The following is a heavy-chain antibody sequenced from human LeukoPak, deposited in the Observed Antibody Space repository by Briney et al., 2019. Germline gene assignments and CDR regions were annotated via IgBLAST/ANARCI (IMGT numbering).Heavy chain of an antibody. Sequence: ASVKVSCKASGYTFTSYYMHWVRQAPGQGLERMGIINPSGGSTSYAQKFQGRVTMTRDTSTSTVYMELSSLRSEDTAVYYCARDGGSDAFDIWGQGTMVTVSS. CDR1: GYTFTSYY. V-gene: IGHV1-46*01. CDR3: ARDGGSDAFDI. CDR2: INPSGGST. J-gene: IGHJ3*02.